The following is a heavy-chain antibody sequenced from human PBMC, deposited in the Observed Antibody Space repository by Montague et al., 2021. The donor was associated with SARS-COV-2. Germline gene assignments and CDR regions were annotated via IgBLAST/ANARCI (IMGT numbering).Heavy chain of an antibody. CDR1: GFTFSSYA. D-gene: IGHD3-16*02. CDR2: ISYDGSNK. V-gene: IGHV3-30*04. Sequence: SLRPSCAASGFTFSSYAMHWVRQAPGKGLEWVAVISYDGSNKYYADSVKGRFTISRDNSKNTLYLQMNSLRAEDTAVYYCVRDNYDYVWGSYRYIYWGQGTLVTVSS. CDR3: VRDNYDYVWGSYRYIY. J-gene: IGHJ4*02.